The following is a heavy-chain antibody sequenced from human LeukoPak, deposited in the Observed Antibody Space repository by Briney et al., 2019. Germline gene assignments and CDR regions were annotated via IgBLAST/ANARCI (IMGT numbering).Heavy chain of an antibody. J-gene: IGHJ4*02. V-gene: IGHV3-30*18. D-gene: IGHD3-22*01. CDR3: AKEPFAYDSSGYTDY. Sequence: GGSLRLSCAASGFTFSSYGMHWVRQAPGKGLEWVAVISYDGSNKYYADSVKGRFTISRDNSKNTLYMQMNSLRAEDTVVYYCAKEPFAYDSSGYTDYWGQGTLVTVSS. CDR1: GFTFSSYG. CDR2: ISYDGSNK.